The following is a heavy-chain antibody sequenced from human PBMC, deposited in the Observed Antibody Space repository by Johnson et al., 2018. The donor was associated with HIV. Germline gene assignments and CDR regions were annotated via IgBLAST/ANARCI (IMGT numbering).Heavy chain of an antibody. V-gene: IGHV3-30*04. CDR2: ISYDGTKK. D-gene: IGHD4-11*01. CDR1: GFAFSGYA. J-gene: IGHJ3*02. CDR3: ARSVHDYSDYLWGRDAFDI. Sequence: QVQLVESGGGVVQPGRSLRLSCAASGFAFSGYALHWVRQAPGKGLEWVALISYDGTKKYSAGSVKGRFTISRDNSKNTLYLQMNKWRLGDTAVYYCARSVHDYSDYLWGRDAFDIWGQGTMVIVSS.